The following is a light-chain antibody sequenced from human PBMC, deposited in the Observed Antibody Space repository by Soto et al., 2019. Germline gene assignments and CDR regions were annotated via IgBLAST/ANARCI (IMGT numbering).Light chain of an antibody. CDR1: GTNIGSNYD. Sequence: QSVLTQPPSMSGAPGQRVTISCTGSGTNIGSNYDVHWYQQIPGTAPRLVIYGNSNRPSGVPDRFSGSKSGSSGSLAITGLQSEDEAYYYCQSYDRSLTGVVFGGGTKVTVL. CDR2: GNS. V-gene: IGLV1-40*01. J-gene: IGLJ2*01. CDR3: QSYDRSLTGVV.